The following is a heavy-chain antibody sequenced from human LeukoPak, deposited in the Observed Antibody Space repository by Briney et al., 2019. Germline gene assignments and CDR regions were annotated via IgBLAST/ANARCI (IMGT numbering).Heavy chain of an antibody. CDR2: IYSGGST. J-gene: IGHJ4*02. V-gene: IGHV3-53*01. CDR3: ASPDDYGDYVLAF. Sequence: GGSLRLSCAVSGFTVSSNYMSWVRQAPGKGLEWVSVIYSGGSTYYADSVKGRFTISRDNSKNTLYLQMNSLRAEDTAVYYCASPDDYGDYVLAFWGQGTLVTVSS. D-gene: IGHD4-17*01. CDR1: GFTVSSNY.